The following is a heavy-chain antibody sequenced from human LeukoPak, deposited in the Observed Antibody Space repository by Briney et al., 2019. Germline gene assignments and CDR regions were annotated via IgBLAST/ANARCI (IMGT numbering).Heavy chain of an antibody. CDR1: GGSISSGGYY. J-gene: IGHJ4*02. V-gene: IGHV4-61*08. CDR2: IYYSGST. Sequence: PSETLSLTCTVSGGSISSGGYYWSWIRQHPGKGLEWIGYIYYSGSTNYNPSLKSRVTISVDTSKNQFSLKLSSVTAADTAVYYCARQRGLQYCSGGSCYRMAGYFDYWGQGTLVTVSS. CDR3: ARQRGLQYCSGGSCYRMAGYFDY. D-gene: IGHD2-15*01.